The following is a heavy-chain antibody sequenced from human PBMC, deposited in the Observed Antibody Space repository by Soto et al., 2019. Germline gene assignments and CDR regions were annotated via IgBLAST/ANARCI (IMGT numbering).Heavy chain of an antibody. CDR3: ARASTVSVRWFTYYFDY. Sequence: QVQLVQSGAEVKKPGSSVKVSCKASGGTFSSYAISWVRQAPGQGLEWMGGIIPIFGTANYAQKFQGRVTMTADESTSTAYMELSSLRSEDTAVYYCARASTVSVRWFTYYFDYWGQGTLVTVSS. J-gene: IGHJ4*02. CDR2: IIPIFGTA. D-gene: IGHD2-15*01. CDR1: GGTFSSYA. V-gene: IGHV1-69*01.